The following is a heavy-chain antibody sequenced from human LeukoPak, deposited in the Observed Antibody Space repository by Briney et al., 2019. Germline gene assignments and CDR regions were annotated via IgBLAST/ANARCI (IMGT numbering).Heavy chain of an antibody. CDR3: ARDRRIVVVPAARQEAFGY. CDR2: INPSGGST. J-gene: IGHJ4*02. CDR1: GYTFTSYF. Sequence: ASVKVSCKASGYTFTSYFMHWVRQAPGQGLEWMGIINPSGGSTSYAQKFQGRVTMTRDTSTSTVYMELSSLRSEDTAVYYCARDRRIVVVPAARQEAFGYWGQGTLVTVSS. D-gene: IGHD2-2*01. V-gene: IGHV1-46*01.